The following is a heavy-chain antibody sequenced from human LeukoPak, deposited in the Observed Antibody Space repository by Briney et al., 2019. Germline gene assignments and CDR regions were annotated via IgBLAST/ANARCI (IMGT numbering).Heavy chain of an antibody. J-gene: IGHJ6*03. V-gene: IGHV1-8*01. CDR1: GYTFNSYD. Sequence: GASVKVSCKASGYTFNSYDINWVRQATGQGLEWMGWMNPNTGNTGYGEKFQGRVTITRNTSISTAYMELNSLRSEDTAVYYCARAAAGVDYYYYMDVWGKGTTVTVSS. D-gene: IGHD6-13*01. CDR2: MNPNTGNT. CDR3: ARAAAGVDYYYYMDV.